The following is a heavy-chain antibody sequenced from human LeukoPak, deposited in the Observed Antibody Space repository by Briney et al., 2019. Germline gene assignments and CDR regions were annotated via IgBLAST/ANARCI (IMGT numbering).Heavy chain of an antibody. D-gene: IGHD2-2*01. CDR2: ISAYNGNT. CDR1: GYTFTSYG. J-gene: IGHJ6*03. V-gene: IGHV1-18*01. Sequence: ASVKVSCKASGYTFTSYGISWVRQAPGQGLEWMGWISAYNGNTNYAQKLQGRVTMTTDTSTSTAYMELRSLRSDDTAVYYCAREPPYCSSTSCYGGIRDYYYMDVWGKGTTVTVSS. CDR3: AREPPYCSSTSCYGGIRDYYYMDV.